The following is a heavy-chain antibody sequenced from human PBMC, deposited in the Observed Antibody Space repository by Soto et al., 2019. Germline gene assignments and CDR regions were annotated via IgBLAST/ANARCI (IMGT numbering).Heavy chain of an antibody. V-gene: IGHV3-30*03. J-gene: IGHJ4*02. D-gene: IGHD5-18*01. CDR1: GFTFTSYG. Sequence: QAHLVECGGGVVQPGRSLRLSCAASGFTFTSYGMHWVRQAPGTRLEWVAVISYDGGLQHYADSVKGRFTISRDNSKNKVLLQMNSLRAEDTAVYYCVSDRGYGHASVPYSWGQGTLVSVSS. CDR2: ISYDGGLQ. CDR3: VSDRGYGHASVPYS.